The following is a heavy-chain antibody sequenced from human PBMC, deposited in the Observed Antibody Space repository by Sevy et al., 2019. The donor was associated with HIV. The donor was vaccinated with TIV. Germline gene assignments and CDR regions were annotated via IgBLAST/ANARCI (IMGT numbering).Heavy chain of an antibody. CDR2: VASDGAIT. CDR1: GFTFNNFA. D-gene: IGHD1-26*01. CDR3: AKAYSVSYYGPYDAFDI. V-gene: IGHV3-30-3*01. Sequence: GGSLRLSCAASGFTFNNFAMHWVRLAPGKGPEWVAVVASDGAITYYADSVKGGFTFSRDNSKKTVYLQMNSLRTADTALYYCAKAYSVSYYGPYDAFDIWGQGTMVTVSS. J-gene: IGHJ3*02.